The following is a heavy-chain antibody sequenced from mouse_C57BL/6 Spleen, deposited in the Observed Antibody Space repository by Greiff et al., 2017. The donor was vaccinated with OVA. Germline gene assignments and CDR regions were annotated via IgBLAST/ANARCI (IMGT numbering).Heavy chain of an antibody. D-gene: IGHD4-1*01. CDR1: GYTFTSYW. V-gene: IGHV1-69*01. Sequence: QVQLQQPGAELVMPGASVKLSCKASGYTFTSYWMHWVKQRPGQGLEWIGEIDPSDSYTNYNQKFKGKSTWTVDKSSSTAYMQLSSLTSEDSAVYYCARGGKLGYFDVWGTGTTVTVSS. CDR3: ARGGKLGYFDV. CDR2: IDPSDSYT. J-gene: IGHJ1*03.